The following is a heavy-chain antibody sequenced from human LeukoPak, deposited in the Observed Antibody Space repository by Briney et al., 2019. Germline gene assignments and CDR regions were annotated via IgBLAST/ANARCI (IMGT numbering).Heavy chain of an antibody. D-gene: IGHD4-11*01. CDR1: GYTFTSYD. CDR2: MNPSSGNT. J-gene: IGHJ5*02. Sequence: GASVKVSCKASGYTFTSYDTNWVRQATGQGLEWMGWMNPSSGNTGYAQKFQGRVTMTRNTSISTAYMELSSLRSEDTAVYYCARGRGKLQPRGKNWFDPWGQGTLVTVSS. CDR3: ARGRGKLQPRGKNWFDP. V-gene: IGHV1-8*01.